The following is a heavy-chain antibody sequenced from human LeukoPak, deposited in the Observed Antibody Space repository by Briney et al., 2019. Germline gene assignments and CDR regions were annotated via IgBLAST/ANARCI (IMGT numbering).Heavy chain of an antibody. CDR2: INPSGGST. J-gene: IGHJ6*03. CDR1: GYTFTSYY. CDR3: AGGSPHYDFWSGYFQDHYYMDV. D-gene: IGHD3-3*01. Sequence: ASVKVSCKASGYTFTSYYMHWVRQAPGQGLEWMGIINPSGGSTSYAQKFQGRVTMTRDMSTSTVYMELSSLRSEDTAVYYCAGGSPHYDFWSGYFQDHYYMDVWGKGTTVTVSS. V-gene: IGHV1-46*01.